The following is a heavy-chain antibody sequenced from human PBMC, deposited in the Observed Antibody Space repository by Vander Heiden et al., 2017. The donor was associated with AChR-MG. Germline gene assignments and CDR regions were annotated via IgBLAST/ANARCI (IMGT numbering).Heavy chain of an antibody. D-gene: IGHD3-16*01. CDR2: ISGSGGST. Sequence: EVQLLESGGGLVQPGGSLRLSCAASGFTSSSSAMSWVRQAPGKGLEWVSAISGSGGSTYYADSVKGRFTISRDNSKNTLYLQMNSLRAEDTAVYYCAKKGGNQYYYYGMDVWGQGTTVTVSS. J-gene: IGHJ6*02. CDR1: GFTSSSSA. V-gene: IGHV3-23*01. CDR3: AKKGGNQYYYYGMDV.